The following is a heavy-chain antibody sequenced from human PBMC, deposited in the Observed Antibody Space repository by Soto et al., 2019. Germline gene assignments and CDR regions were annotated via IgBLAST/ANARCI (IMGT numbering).Heavy chain of an antibody. D-gene: IGHD2-8*01. J-gene: IGHJ6*04. Sequence: QVDMVHSGAEVKKPGASVNVSCKTSGYSFITHGISWVRQAPGQGLKWMGWINPYTGNTNNAQSHRRSVTMTTDRSSSTAYMEQRRLTSDDAALYCCARSTLISRSGDVWGKVTAVTVSS. CDR1: GYSFITHG. CDR2: INPYTGNT. CDR3: ARSTLISRSGDV. V-gene: IGHV1-18*01.